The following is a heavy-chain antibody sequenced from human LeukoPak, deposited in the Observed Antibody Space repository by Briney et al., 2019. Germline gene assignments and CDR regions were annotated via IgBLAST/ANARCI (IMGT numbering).Heavy chain of an antibody. CDR1: RYTLTSYY. CDR2: INSYSWGK. D-gene: IGHD3-10*01. CDR3: ARARSNVLLWFGELSHGGWFDP. Sequence: ASVKVSCKASRYTLTSYYMHWVRQAPGKGGEWMGFINSYSWGKNYAHKFQGWVTLPMDTSISTASLELSRLRSDVTAVYYCARARSNVLLWFGELSHGGWFDPWGQGTLVTVSS. V-gene: IGHV1-2*04. J-gene: IGHJ5*02.